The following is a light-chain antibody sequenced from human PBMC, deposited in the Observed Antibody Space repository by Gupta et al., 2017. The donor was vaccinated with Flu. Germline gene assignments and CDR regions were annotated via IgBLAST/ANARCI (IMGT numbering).Light chain of an antibody. CDR3: QQYGSSPGA. V-gene: IGKV3-20*01. J-gene: IGKJ4*01. Sequence: IALTQTPRPLSLPPGERATLTCRARQSVSSSYLAWYQQKPGQAPRLLIYGASSRATGIPDRFSGSGSGTDFTLTISRLEPEDFAVYYCQQYGSSPGAFGGGTKVEIK. CDR1: QSVSSSY. CDR2: GAS.